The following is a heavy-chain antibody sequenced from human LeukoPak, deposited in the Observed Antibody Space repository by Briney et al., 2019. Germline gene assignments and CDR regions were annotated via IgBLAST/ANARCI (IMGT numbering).Heavy chain of an antibody. J-gene: IGHJ4*02. CDR1: GFTFDDYT. Sequence: GGSLRLSCEASGFTFDDYTMHWVRQSPGKGLEWVSLISWDGGTTYYADSVRGRFTISRDNSKNSLYLQMNSLRTEDTALYYXXXXXXXXXXXSAYGSYFDYWGQGTLVTVSS. V-gene: IGHV3-43*01. D-gene: IGHD3-10*01. CDR3: XXXXXXXXXXSAYGSYFDY. CDR2: ISWDGGTT.